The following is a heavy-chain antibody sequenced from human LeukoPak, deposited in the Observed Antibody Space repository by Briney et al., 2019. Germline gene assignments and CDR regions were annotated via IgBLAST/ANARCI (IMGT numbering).Heavy chain of an antibody. D-gene: IGHD3-3*01. CDR2: IKQDGSEK. Sequence: GGSLRLSCAASGITFSTYWMSWARQAPGKGLEWVANIKQDGSEKYYVDSVKGRFTISRDNAKNSLYLQMNSLRAEDTAVYYCARDFGMLGRSDYWGQGTLVTVSS. CDR3: ARDFGMLGRSDY. CDR1: GITFSTYW. J-gene: IGHJ4*02. V-gene: IGHV3-7*01.